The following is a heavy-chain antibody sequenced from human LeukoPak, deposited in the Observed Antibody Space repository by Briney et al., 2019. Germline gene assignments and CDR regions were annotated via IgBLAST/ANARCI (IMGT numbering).Heavy chain of an antibody. V-gene: IGHV1-69*01. CDR3: ARDGSGYCGGDCYYFDY. CDR1: VGTFSSYA. J-gene: IGHJ4*02. Sequence: SVKVSCKASVGTFSSYAISWVRQAPGQGLEWMGGIIPIFGTANYAQKFQGRVTITADESTSTAYMELSSLRSEDTAVYYCARDGSGYCGGDCYYFDYWGQGTLVTVSS. CDR2: IIPIFGTA. D-gene: IGHD2-21*01.